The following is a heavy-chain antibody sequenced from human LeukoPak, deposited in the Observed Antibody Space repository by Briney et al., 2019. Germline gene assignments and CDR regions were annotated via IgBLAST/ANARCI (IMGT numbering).Heavy chain of an antibody. CDR3: AKDDYYDTSGYRD. V-gene: IGHV3-30*04. J-gene: IGHJ4*02. Sequence: GGSLRLSCAASGFTFSSNAMHWVRQAPGKGLEWVAIISYDGSNKYYADSVKGRFTISRDKSKNTLYLQMNSLRGEDTAVCYCAKDDYYDTSGYRDWGQGTLVTVSS. D-gene: IGHD3-22*01. CDR1: GFTFSSNA. CDR2: ISYDGSNK.